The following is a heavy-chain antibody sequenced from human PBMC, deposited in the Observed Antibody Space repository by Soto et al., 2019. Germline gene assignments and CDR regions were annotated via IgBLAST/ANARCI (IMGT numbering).Heavy chain of an antibody. CDR1: GGTFSSYA. Sequence: QVQLVQSGAEVRQPASSVKVSCKTSGGTFSSYAISWVRQAPGQGLEWMGGIVPIVDTSTYAQKFQGRVTFPADESTSTVYMELSSLRSDDTAVYYCVRVVAIPGYPDNWGQGTLVTVSS. V-gene: IGHV1-69*12. D-gene: IGHD5-12*01. CDR2: IVPIVDTS. CDR3: VRVVAIPGYPDN. J-gene: IGHJ4*02.